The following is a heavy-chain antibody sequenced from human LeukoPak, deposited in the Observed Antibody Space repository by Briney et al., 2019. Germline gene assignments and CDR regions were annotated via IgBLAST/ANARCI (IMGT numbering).Heavy chain of an antibody. CDR2: ISSSGSTI. J-gene: IGHJ4*02. D-gene: IGHD2-21*02. Sequence: QPGGSLRLSCAASGSTFSSYEMNWVRQAPGKGLEWVSYISSSGSTIYYADSVKGRFTISRDNAKNSLYLQMNSLRAEDTAVYYCARATAGAPRDYWGQGTLVTVSS. CDR1: GSTFSSYE. V-gene: IGHV3-48*03. CDR3: ARATAGAPRDY.